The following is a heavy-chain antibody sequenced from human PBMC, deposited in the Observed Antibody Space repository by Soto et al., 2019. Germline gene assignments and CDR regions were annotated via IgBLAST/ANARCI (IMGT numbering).Heavy chain of an antibody. CDR1: GFTFSSYA. D-gene: IGHD4-17*01. CDR2: ISYDGSNK. CDR3: ARDDYGGYGGY. V-gene: IGHV3-30-3*01. J-gene: IGHJ4*02. Sequence: QVQLVESGGGVVQPGRSLRLSCAASGFTFSSYAMHWVRQAPGKGLEWVAVISYDGSNKYYADSVKGRFTISRDNSKNSLYLQMNSLRAEDTALYYCARDDYGGYGGYWGQGTLVTVSS.